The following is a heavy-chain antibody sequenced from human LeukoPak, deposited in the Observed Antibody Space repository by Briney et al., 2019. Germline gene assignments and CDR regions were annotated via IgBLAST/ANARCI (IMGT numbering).Heavy chain of an antibody. CDR2: INHSGST. CDR3: ARCYSRRPGILDY. V-gene: IGHV4-34*01. D-gene: IGHD2-2*02. J-gene: IGHJ4*02. CDR1: GGSFSGYY. Sequence: SETLSLTCAVYGGSFSGYYWSWIRQPPGKGLEWIGEINHSGSTNYNPSLKSRVTISVDTSRNQFSLKLSSVTAADTAVYYCARCYSRRPGILDYWGQGTLVTVSS.